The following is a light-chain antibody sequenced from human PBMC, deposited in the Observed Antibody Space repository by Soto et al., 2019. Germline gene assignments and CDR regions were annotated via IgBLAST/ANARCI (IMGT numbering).Light chain of an antibody. CDR1: QGISSF. J-gene: IGKJ4*01. Sequence: DVQMTQSPSSLSASVGDRVTITCRASQGISSFLAWYQQIPGKAPKLLIHATSGLQSGVPSRFSGSGSGTDFTLTISNLQSEEFATYNCQQANSFPLTFGGGTKVDIK. V-gene: IGKV1-12*01. CDR2: ATS. CDR3: QQANSFPLT.